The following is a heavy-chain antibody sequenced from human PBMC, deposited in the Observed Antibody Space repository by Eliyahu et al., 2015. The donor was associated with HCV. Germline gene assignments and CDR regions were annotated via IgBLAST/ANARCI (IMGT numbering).Heavy chain of an antibody. D-gene: IGHD6-13*01. J-gene: IGHJ5*02. CDR3: TRTRPRVAAAGDNYFDP. V-gene: IGHV3-11*01. CDR2: ITHDGEIA. Sequence: QVQLVESGGALVKPGGSLRLSCEASGFTFSDYYMSWIRQAPGKGLEWVSHITHDGEIAYYADSVKGRFTLSRDNAKRSLYLQMNSLRAEDTAVYFCTRTRPRVAAAGDNYFDPWGQGTLVTVSS. CDR1: GFTFSDYY.